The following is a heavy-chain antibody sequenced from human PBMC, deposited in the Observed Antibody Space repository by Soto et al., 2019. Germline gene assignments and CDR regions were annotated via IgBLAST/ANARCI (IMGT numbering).Heavy chain of an antibody. CDR3: ARDNGATMGALFDP. D-gene: IGHD5-12*01. V-gene: IGHV1-69*08. J-gene: IGHJ5*02. CDR1: GGTFSSYT. CDR2: IIPILGIA. Sequence: QVQLVQSGAEVKKPGSSVKVSCKASGGTFSSYTISWVRQAPGQGLEWMGRIIPILGIANYAQKFQGRVTITADKTTSTAYMELSSLRSEDTAVYYCARDNGATMGALFDPWGQGTLVTVSS.